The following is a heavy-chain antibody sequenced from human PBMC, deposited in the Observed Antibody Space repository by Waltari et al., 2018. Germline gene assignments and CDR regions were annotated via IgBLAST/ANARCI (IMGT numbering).Heavy chain of an antibody. V-gene: IGHV3-53*01. D-gene: IGHD3-10*01. CDR1: GFPVSSHY. CDR3: AREFGAAAGDY. Sequence: EVQLVESGGGLTQPGGSLRLSCAASGFPVSSHYMSWVRQAPGKGLEWVSVIYSGGSTYYADSVKGRFTISRDNSKNTLYLQMNSLRAEDTAVYYCAREFGAAAGDYWGQGTLVTVSS. CDR2: IYSGGST. J-gene: IGHJ4*02.